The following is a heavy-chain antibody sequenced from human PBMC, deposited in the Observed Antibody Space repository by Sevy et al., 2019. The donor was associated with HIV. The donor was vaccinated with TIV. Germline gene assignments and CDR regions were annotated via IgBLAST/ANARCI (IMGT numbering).Heavy chain of an antibody. CDR1: GFTFSSNT. J-gene: IGHJ5*02. CDR3: ARGDKDGWFDP. CDR2: ISSRSAYI. D-gene: IGHD3-9*01. Sequence: GGSLRLSCAASGFTFSSNTMNWLRQAPGKGLEWVSSISSRSAYILYADSVKGRFTISRDNSKKSLYLQMNSLRVEDTAVYYCARGDKDGWFDPWGQGTPVTVSS. V-gene: IGHV3-21*01.